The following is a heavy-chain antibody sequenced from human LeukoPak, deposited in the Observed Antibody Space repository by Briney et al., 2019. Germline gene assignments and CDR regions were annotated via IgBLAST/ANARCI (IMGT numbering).Heavy chain of an antibody. CDR1: GFTFSTYA. D-gene: IGHD4-17*01. J-gene: IGHJ4*02. CDR2: IGSYGSST. V-gene: IGHV3-64D*09. CDR3: AREVGGDYVFDY. Sequence: QSGGSLRLSCSASGFTFSTYAMHWVRQAPGKGLEYVSAIGSYGSSTYYADSVKGRFTISRDNSKNTLYLQMSSLRAEDTAVYYCAREVGGDYVFDYWGQGTLVTVSS.